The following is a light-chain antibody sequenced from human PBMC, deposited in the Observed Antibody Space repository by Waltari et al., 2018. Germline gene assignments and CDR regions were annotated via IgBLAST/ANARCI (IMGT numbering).Light chain of an antibody. CDR2: DVN. Sequence: QSALTQPRSVSGSPGQSVTISCTGTNSDVGRFNYVSWHQQHPGKAPKLMIYDVNKRPSGVPDRFSGSKSGNTASLTISGLQAEDEADYYCCSYAGSYTLVFGGGTKLTVL. CDR3: CSYAGSYTLV. CDR1: NSDVGRFNY. J-gene: IGLJ3*02. V-gene: IGLV2-11*01.